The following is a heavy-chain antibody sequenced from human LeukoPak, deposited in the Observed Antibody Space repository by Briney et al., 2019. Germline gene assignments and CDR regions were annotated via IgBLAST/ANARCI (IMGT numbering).Heavy chain of an antibody. CDR2: IYIDENDANT. CDR3: ARAPPGSSGGYFDY. J-gene: IGHJ4*02. Sequence: GGSLRLSCAASGFTFSGYAMSWVRQAPGKGLEWVSVIYIDENDANTYYAASVKGRFTISRDNSKNILYLQMNNLRAEDTAVYYCARAPPGSSGGYFDYWGQGTLVTVSS. D-gene: IGHD2-8*02. CDR1: GFTFSGYA. V-gene: IGHV3-23*03.